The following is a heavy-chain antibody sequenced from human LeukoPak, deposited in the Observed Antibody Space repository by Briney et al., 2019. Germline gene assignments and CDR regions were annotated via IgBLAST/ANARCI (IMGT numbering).Heavy chain of an antibody. D-gene: IGHD2-21*01. J-gene: IGHJ4*02. CDR1: GFTFSSYG. Sequence: GGSLRLSCAASGFTFSSYGMHWVRQAPGKGLEWVAVIWYDGSNKYYADSVKGRFTISRDNSKNTLYLQTNSLRAEDTAVYYCARDLFSGPPFDYWGQGTLVTVSS. CDR3: ARDLFSGPPFDY. CDR2: IWYDGSNK. V-gene: IGHV3-33*01.